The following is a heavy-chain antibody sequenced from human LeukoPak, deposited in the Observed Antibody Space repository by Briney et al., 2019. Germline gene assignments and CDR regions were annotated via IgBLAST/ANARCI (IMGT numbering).Heavy chain of an antibody. CDR2: IYHSGST. V-gene: IGHV4-4*02. D-gene: IGHD6-19*01. CDR1: GGSISSSNW. Sequence: SETLSLTCAVSGGSISSSNWWSWVRQPPGKGLEWIGDIYHSGSTNYNPSLKSRVTISVDTSKNQFSLKLSSVAAADTAVYYCARNIAVAGRGDYMDVWGKGTTVTISS. CDR3: ARNIAVAGRGDYMDV. J-gene: IGHJ6*03.